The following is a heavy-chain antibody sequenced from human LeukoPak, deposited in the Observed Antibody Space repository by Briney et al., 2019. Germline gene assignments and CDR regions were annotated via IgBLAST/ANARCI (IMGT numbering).Heavy chain of an antibody. CDR2: ISGSGGGA. D-gene: IGHD3-10*01. J-gene: IGHJ4*02. Sequence: PGGSLRLSCAASGFSFTNYEMTWVRQAPGKGLQWVSVISGSGGGAYYADSVKGRFTISRDSSKNTLYLQMNSLRAEDTALYYCAKVDGSGTYYPNFDYWGQGTLVTVSS. CDR1: GFSFTNYE. V-gene: IGHV3-23*01. CDR3: AKVDGSGTYYPNFDY.